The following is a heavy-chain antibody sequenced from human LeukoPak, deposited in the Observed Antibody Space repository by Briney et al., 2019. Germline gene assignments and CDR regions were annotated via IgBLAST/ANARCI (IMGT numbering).Heavy chain of an antibody. J-gene: IGHJ6*02. V-gene: IGHV3-48*01. Sequence: GGSLRLSCAASGFTFSSYSMNWVRQAPGKGLEWVSYISSSSSTIYYADSVKGRFTISRDNAKNSLYLQMNSLRAEDTAVYYCASPWGVTANYYYYYGMDVWGQGTTVTVSS. CDR1: GFTFSSYS. CDR3: ASPWGVTANYYYYYGMDV. CDR2: ISSSSSTI. D-gene: IGHD2-21*02.